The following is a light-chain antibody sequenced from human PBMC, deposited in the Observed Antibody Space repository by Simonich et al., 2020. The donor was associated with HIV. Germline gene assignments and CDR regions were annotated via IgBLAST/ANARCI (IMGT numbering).Light chain of an antibody. Sequence: QSVLTQPPSVSGAPGQRVTISCTGSSSNIGAGYDVPWYQQLPVTAPKLLICGNNNRPSGVPDRFAGSKSGTSASLAITGLQTEDEADYYCQSYDSSLSGSVFGGGTKLTVL. J-gene: IGLJ3*02. V-gene: IGLV1-40*01. CDR3: QSYDSSLSGSV. CDR2: GNN. CDR1: SSNIGAGYD.